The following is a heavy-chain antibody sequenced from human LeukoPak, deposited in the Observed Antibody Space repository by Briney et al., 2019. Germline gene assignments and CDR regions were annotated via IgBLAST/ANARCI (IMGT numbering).Heavy chain of an antibody. CDR3: TTDRVEVAVAGVYY. V-gene: IGHV3-15*01. CDR2: IKSKTDGGTT. D-gene: IGHD6-19*01. Sequence: GGSLRLSCAASGFTFSNAWMSWVRQAPGKGLEWVGRIKSKTDGGTTDYAAPVKGRFTISRDDSKNTLYLQMNSLKTEDTAVYYCTTDRVEVAVAGVYYWGQGTLVTVSS. CDR1: GFTFSNAW. J-gene: IGHJ4*02.